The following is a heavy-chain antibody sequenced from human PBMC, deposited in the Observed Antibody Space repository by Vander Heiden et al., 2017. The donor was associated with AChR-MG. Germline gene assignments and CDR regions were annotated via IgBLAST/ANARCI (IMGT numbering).Heavy chain of an antibody. D-gene: IGHD5-12*01. Sequence: EVQLLESGGGLVAPGGSLRLSCAASGFTFPRHAMRWVRQAPGKGLEWVSASSGSGGSTYYADSVKGRVTISRDNSKNTLYLQMNSLRAEETAVYYCAKTVESGYDYYYYYGMDVWGQGTTVTVSS. CDR2: SSGSGGST. V-gene: IGHV3-23*01. J-gene: IGHJ6*02. CDR1: GFTFPRHA. CDR3: AKTVESGYDYYYYYGMDV.